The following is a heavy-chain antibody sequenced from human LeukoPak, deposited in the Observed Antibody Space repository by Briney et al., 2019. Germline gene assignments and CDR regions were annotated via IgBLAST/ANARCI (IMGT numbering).Heavy chain of an antibody. D-gene: IGHD4-17*01. V-gene: IGHV1-24*01. CDR1: GYTLIELS. Sequence: GASVKVSCKVSGYTLIELSIHWVRQAPGKGLEWMGGFDAEDAETIYAQNFQGRVTMTEDTSPDTAYMELSSLRSEDTAVYYCAIDPSGEAACFDYWGQGTLVTVSS. J-gene: IGHJ4*02. CDR3: AIDPSGEAACFDY. CDR2: FDAEDAET.